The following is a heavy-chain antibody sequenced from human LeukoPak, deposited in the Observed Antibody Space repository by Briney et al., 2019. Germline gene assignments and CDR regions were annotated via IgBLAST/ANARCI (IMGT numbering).Heavy chain of an antibody. Sequence: ASVKVSCKASGYTFTSYGISWVRQAPGQGLEWMGWISAYNGNTNYAQKLQGRVTMTTDTSTNTAYMELRSLRSDDTAVYYCGRDPRLGIRGYTYGYIDYWGQGTLVTVSS. CDR2: ISAYNGNT. D-gene: IGHD5-18*01. CDR1: GYTFTSYG. J-gene: IGHJ4*02. V-gene: IGHV1-18*01. CDR3: GRDPRLGIRGYTYGYIDY.